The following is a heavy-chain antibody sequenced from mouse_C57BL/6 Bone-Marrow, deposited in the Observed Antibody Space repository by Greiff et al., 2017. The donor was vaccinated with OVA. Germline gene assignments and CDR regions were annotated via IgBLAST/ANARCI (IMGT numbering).Heavy chain of an antibody. CDR3: AREVGATVVENFDY. D-gene: IGHD1-1*01. J-gene: IGHJ2*01. CDR1: GYTFTSYW. V-gene: IGHV1-72*01. CDR2: IDPNSGGT. Sequence: QVQLQQPGAELVKPGASVKLSCKASGYTFTSYWMHWVKQRPGRGLEWIGRIDPNSGGTKYNEKFKSKATLTVDKPSSTAYMQLSSLTSEDSAVYDGAREVGATVVENFDYWGQGTTLTVSS.